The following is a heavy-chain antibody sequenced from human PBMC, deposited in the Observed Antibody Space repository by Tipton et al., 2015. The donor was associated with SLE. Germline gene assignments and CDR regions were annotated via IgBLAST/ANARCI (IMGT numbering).Heavy chain of an antibody. J-gene: IGHJ6*03. V-gene: IGHV3-21*04. CDR1: GFTFSSYS. CDR3: AKSGGWNFDYYYMDV. CDR2: ISSSSSYI. D-gene: IGHD1-26*01. Sequence: SLRLSCAASGFTFSSYSMNWVRQAPGKGLEWVSTISSSSSYIYYADSVRGRFTISRDNAKNTLYLQMDGLRAEDTAVYYCAKSGGWNFDYYYMDVWGKGTTVTVSS.